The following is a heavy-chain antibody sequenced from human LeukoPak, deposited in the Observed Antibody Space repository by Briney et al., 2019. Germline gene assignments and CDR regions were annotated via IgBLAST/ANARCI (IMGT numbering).Heavy chain of an antibody. CDR1: GFSFSSYE. CDR2: IGSSGSTV. CDR3: ARDTLVYADSPDAFDI. Sequence: PGGSLRLSCAASGFSFSSYEMNWVRQAPGKGLEGVSYIGSSGSTVYYADSVKGRFTISRDSAKNSLYLQMNSLRDEDTAVYYCARDTLVYADSPDAFDIWGQGTMVTVSS. V-gene: IGHV3-48*03. D-gene: IGHD4-17*01. J-gene: IGHJ3*02.